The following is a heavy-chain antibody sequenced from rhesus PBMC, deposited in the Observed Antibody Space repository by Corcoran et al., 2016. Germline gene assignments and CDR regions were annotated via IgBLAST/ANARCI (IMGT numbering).Heavy chain of an antibody. CDR3: ARSLYYESGYYTGLTDY. D-gene: IGHD3-28*01. V-gene: IGHV4-165*02. CDR2: IGGSSGSP. J-gene: IGHJ4*01. CDR1: GCYISGYY. Sequence: QVQLQESGPGLVKPSETLSLTCAVSGCYISGYYWNWIRQSPGKGLEWVGYIGGSSGSPYYNPSHKGRVTISTATSKNEFSLKLSSVTAADTAVYYCARSLYYESGYYTGLTDYWGQGVLVIVSS.